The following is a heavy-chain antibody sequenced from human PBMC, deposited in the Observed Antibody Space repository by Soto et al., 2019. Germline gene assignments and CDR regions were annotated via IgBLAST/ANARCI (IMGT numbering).Heavy chain of an antibody. CDR2: ISGSGGST. Sequence: PGGSLRLSCAASGFTFGTYAMSWVRQAPGKGLEWVSAISGSGGSTYYADSVKGRFTISRDNSKNTLYLQMNSLRAEDTAVYYCAKGSYCTNGICYNYWGQGTLVTVSS. CDR1: GFTFGTYA. CDR3: AKGSYCTNGICYNY. V-gene: IGHV3-23*01. D-gene: IGHD2-8*01. J-gene: IGHJ4*02.